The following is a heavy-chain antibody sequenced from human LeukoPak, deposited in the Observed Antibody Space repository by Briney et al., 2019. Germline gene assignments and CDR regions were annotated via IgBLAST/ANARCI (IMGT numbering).Heavy chain of an antibody. CDR1: GGSISGYY. Sequence: SETLSLTCTVSGGSISGYYWNWIRQPPGKGLEWIGYIYYSGNTNYNPSLKSRVTISLDTSKNQFSLKLSSVTAADTAVYYCARDQYYYDSSGYLFDYWGQGTLVTVSS. V-gene: IGHV4-59*12. J-gene: IGHJ4*02. CDR2: IYYSGNT. CDR3: ARDQYYYDSSGYLFDY. D-gene: IGHD3-22*01.